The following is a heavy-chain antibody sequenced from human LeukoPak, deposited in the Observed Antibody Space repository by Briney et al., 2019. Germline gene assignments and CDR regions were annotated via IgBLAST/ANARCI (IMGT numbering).Heavy chain of an antibody. CDR2: IIPIFGTA. CDR1: GDTFSSYA. J-gene: IGHJ4*02. CDR3: AGQYDFWSGYHDY. V-gene: IGHV1-69*13. Sequence: SVKVSCKASGDTFSSYAISWVRQAPGQGLEWMGGIIPIFGTANYAQKFQGRVTITADESTSTAYMELSSLRSEDTAVYYCAGQYDFWSGYHDYWGQGTLVTVSS. D-gene: IGHD3-3*01.